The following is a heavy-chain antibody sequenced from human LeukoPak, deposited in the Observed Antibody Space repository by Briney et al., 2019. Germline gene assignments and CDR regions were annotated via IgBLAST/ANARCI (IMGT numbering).Heavy chain of an antibody. CDR1: GGSISNYY. Sequence: PSETLSLTCTVSGGSISNYYWSWIRQPPGKGLEWIGYIYYRGSTKYNPSLKSRVTISVDTSKNQFSLELSSVTAADTVVYYCARTRYCISTSCYFDYWGQGTLVTASS. CDR2: IYYRGST. V-gene: IGHV4-59*01. CDR3: ARTRYCISTSCYFDY. J-gene: IGHJ4*02. D-gene: IGHD2-2*01.